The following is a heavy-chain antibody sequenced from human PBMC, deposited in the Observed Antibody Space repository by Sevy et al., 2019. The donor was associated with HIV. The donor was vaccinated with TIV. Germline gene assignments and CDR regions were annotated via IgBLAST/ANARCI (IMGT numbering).Heavy chain of an antibody. CDR2: ISWNSGSI. Sequence: GGSLRLSCAASGFTFDDYAMHWVRQAPGKGLEWVSGISWNSGSIGYADSVKGRFTISRDNAKNSLYLQMNSLRAEDXXLYYCAKDITGTGYSSSWITGGFDYWGQGTLVTVSS. CDR3: AKDITGTGYSSSWITGGFDY. CDR1: GFTFDDYA. V-gene: IGHV3-9*01. D-gene: IGHD6-13*01. J-gene: IGHJ4*02.